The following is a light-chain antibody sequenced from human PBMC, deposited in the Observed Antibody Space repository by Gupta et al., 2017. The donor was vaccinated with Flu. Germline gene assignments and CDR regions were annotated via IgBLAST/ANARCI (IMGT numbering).Light chain of an antibody. J-gene: IGKJ4*01. Sequence: DIQMTQSPSALSASVGDRVIIACRASQNINNYFNWYQQKPGKAPKLLIYDASILQSGVPARFSGSGAGTDFTRTTSSPQHEDFASYYCQQSYSTPAFGGGTKVEIK. V-gene: IGKV1-39*01. CDR1: QNINNY. CDR3: QQSYSTPA. CDR2: DAS.